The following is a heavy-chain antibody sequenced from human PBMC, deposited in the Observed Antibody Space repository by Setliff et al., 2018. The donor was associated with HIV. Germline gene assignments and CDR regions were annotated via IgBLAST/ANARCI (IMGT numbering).Heavy chain of an antibody. CDR3: AGSRGYFVKAD. V-gene: IGHV3-7*01. CDR1: GFTFNSYW. Sequence: ASVKVSCAASGFTFNSYWMTWVRQAPGKGLEWVANINQNGRETYYMDSAKGRFTISRDNAQNSLYLQMNSLRGEDTAVYYCAGSRGYFVKADWGQGTLVTVSS. CDR2: INQNGRET. D-gene: IGHD3-22*01. J-gene: IGHJ4*02.